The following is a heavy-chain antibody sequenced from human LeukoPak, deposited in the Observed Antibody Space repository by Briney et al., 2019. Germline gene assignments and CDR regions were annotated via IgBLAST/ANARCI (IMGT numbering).Heavy chain of an antibody. J-gene: IGHJ4*02. CDR2: IYYSGTT. Sequence: PSETLSLTCTVSGNSIRSYYWNWIRPAPGKGLEWIGDIYYSGTTSYSPSLRSRVTISVDMSKNQFSLRLTYVTAADTAVYYCARQSEGFDSWGQGTLVTVSS. CDR1: GNSIRSYY. CDR3: ARQSEGFDS. V-gene: IGHV4-59*08.